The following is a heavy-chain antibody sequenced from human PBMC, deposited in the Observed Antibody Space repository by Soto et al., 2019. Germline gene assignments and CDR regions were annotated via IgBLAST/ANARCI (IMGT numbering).Heavy chain of an antibody. CDR1: GGSISSGGYY. Sequence: QVQLQESGPGLVKPSQTLSLTCTVSGGSISSGGYYWSWIRQHPGKGLEWIGYIYYSGSTYYNPSLKSRVTISVDTSKNQFSLKLSSVTAADTAVYYCARGVDDKTQYYGMDVWGQGTTVTVSS. V-gene: IGHV4-31*03. D-gene: IGHD3-22*01. J-gene: IGHJ6*02. CDR3: ARGVDDKTQYYGMDV. CDR2: IYYSGST.